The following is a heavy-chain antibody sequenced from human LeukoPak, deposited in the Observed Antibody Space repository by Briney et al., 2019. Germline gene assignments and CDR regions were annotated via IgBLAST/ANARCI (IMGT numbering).Heavy chain of an antibody. CDR1: GYTLTELS. Sequence: EASVKVSCKVSGYTLTELSMHWVRQAPGKGLEWMGGFDPEDGETIYAQKFQGRVTMTEDTSTDTAYMELSSLRSEDTAVYYCATATNYDFWSGYRSWGQGTLVTVSS. V-gene: IGHV1-24*01. CDR2: FDPEDGET. J-gene: IGHJ4*02. D-gene: IGHD3-3*01. CDR3: ATATNYDFWSGYRS.